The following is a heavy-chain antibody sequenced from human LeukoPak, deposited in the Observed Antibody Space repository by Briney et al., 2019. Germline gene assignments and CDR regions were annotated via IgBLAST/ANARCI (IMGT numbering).Heavy chain of an antibody. CDR2: IYTSGST. Sequence: SETLSLTCTVSGGSISSYYWSWIRQPAGKGLEWIGRIYTSGSTNYNPSLKSRVTISVDTSRNQFSLKLRSVTAADTAVYYCARHRYSTTWYDLDYWGQGTLVTVSS. D-gene: IGHD6-13*01. CDR3: ARHRYSTTWYDLDY. J-gene: IGHJ4*02. V-gene: IGHV4-4*07. CDR1: GGSISSYY.